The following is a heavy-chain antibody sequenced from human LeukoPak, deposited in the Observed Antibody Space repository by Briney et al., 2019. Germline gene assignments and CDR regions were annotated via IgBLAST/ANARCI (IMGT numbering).Heavy chain of an antibody. CDR3: ARTIDYSGSYPFDY. Sequence: SETLSLTCTVSGGSISSGGYYWSWIRQHPGKGLEWIGYIYYSGSTNYNPSLKSRVTISVDTSKNQFSLKLSSVTAADTAVYYCARTIDYSGSYPFDYWGQGTLVTVSS. V-gene: IGHV4-61*08. D-gene: IGHD1-26*01. CDR1: GGSISSGGYY. J-gene: IGHJ4*02. CDR2: IYYSGST.